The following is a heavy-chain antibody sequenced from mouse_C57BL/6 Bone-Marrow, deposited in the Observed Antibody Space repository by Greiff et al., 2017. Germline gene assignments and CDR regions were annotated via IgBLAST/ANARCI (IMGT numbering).Heavy chain of an antibody. V-gene: IGHV2-5*01. CDR2: IWRGGRP. CDR1: GFSLTSSG. Sequence: QVQLQQSGPGLVQPSQSLSITCTVSGFSLTSSGVHWVRQSPGKGLEGLGVIWRGGRPDYNAAFMSRLSITKDNSKSQVFFKNNSLQADDTAICYCAKGIRRPRDCAMDYWGKGTSVTVSS. CDR3: AKGIRRPRDCAMDY. J-gene: IGHJ4*01. D-gene: IGHD1-2*01.